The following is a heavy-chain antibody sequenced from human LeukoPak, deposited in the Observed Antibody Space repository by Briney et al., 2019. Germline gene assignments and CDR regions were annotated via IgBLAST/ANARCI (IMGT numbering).Heavy chain of an antibody. J-gene: IGHJ3*02. Sequence: GGSLRLSCAASGFTYSSYDMSWVRQAPGKGLEWVSGISGGGVSTYYADSVKGRFTISRDNSRHTLDLQVNSLRAEDTAVYYCANLAVAGTDDAFDIWGQGTMVTVSS. D-gene: IGHD6-19*01. CDR1: GFTYSSYD. CDR2: ISGGGVST. CDR3: ANLAVAGTDDAFDI. V-gene: IGHV3-23*01.